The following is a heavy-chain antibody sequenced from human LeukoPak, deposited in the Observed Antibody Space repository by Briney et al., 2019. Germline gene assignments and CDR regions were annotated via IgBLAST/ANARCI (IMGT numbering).Heavy chain of an antibody. J-gene: IGHJ4*02. Sequence: GASVKVSCKASGGTFSSYAISWVRQAPGQGLEWMGGIIPIFGTANYAQKFQGRVTITADESTSTAYMELSSLRPEDTAVYYCARFSLRATIFGVVIIPDYWGQGTLVTVSS. V-gene: IGHV1-69*13. CDR1: GGTFSSYA. D-gene: IGHD3-3*01. CDR2: IIPIFGTA. CDR3: ARFSLRATIFGVVIIPDY.